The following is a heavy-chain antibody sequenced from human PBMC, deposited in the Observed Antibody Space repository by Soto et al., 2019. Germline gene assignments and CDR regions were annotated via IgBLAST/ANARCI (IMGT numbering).Heavy chain of an antibody. CDR2: IYYSGST. CDR3: VRGSQWFDP. V-gene: IGHV4-30-4*01. Sequence: QVRLQESGPGLVKPSETLSLTCTVSGGSISSGDYYWSWIRQPPGKGLEWIGYIYYSGSTYYNPSLTSRVTISVDTSNNQFSLRLTSVTAADTAVYYCVRGSQWFDPWGQGTLVTVSS. J-gene: IGHJ5*02. CDR1: GGSISSGDYY.